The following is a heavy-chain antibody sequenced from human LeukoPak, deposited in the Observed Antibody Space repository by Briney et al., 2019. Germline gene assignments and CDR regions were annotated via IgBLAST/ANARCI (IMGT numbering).Heavy chain of an antibody. CDR1: GFTFSSYG. J-gene: IGHJ6*03. CDR2: IRYDGSNK. V-gene: IGHV3-30*02. D-gene: IGHD5-12*01. CDR3: AKVATIAFYYYYYMDV. Sequence: GGSLRLSCAASGFTFSSYGMHWVRQAPGKGLEWVVFIRYDGSNKYYADSVKGRFTISRDNSKNTLYLQMNSLRAGDTAVYYCAKVATIAFYYYYYMDVWGKGTTVTISS.